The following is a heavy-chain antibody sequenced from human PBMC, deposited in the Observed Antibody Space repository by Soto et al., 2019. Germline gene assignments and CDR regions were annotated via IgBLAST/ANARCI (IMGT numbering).Heavy chain of an antibody. CDR3: EPEKGEDAFDI. CDR1: GVSFTSYW. V-gene: IGHV3-30*03. J-gene: IGHJ3*02. CDR2: ISYDGSNK. Sequence: GGSLKISCAASGVSFTSYWMHWVRQVPGKGPEWVGVISYDGSNKYYADSVKGRFTISRDNSKNTLYLQMNSLRAEDTAVYYCEPEKGEDAFDIWGQGTMVTVSS. D-gene: IGHD3-16*01.